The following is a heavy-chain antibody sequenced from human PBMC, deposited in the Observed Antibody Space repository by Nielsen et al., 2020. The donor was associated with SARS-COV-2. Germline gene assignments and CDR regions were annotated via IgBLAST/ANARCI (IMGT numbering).Heavy chain of an antibody. CDR2: VFWDDDE. V-gene: IGHV2-5*02. J-gene: IGHJ4*02. Sequence: SGPPPVKPTQTLTLTCTFSGFSLSTSGVGVGWIRQPPGKALEWLALVFWDDDERYSPSLMNRLTISKDTSKNQVVLTMTNMDPIDTATYYCAHRQKTNWNHVNYFDYWGQGTLVTVSS. CDR1: GFSLSTSGVG. CDR3: AHRQKTNWNHVNYFDY. D-gene: IGHD1-14*01.